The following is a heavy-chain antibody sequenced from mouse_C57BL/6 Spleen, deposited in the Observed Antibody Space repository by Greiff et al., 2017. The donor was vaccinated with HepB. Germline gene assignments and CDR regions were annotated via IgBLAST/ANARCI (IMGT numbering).Heavy chain of an antibody. D-gene: IGHD2-5*01. CDR3: ATPHYSNYGSFAY. J-gene: IGHJ3*01. CDR1: GYTFTSYW. Sequence: QVQLQQPGAELVRPGSSVKLSCKASGYTFTSYWMHWVKQRPIQGLEWIGNIDPSDSETHYNQKFKDKATLTVDKSSSTAYMQLSSLTSEDSAVYYCATPHYSNYGSFAYWGQGTLVTVSA. V-gene: IGHV1-52*01. CDR2: IDPSDSET.